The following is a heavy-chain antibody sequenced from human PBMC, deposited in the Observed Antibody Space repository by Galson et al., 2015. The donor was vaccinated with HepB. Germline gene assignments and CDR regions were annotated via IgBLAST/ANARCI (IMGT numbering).Heavy chain of an antibody. D-gene: IGHD2-2*01. Sequence: SLRLSCAASGFTFSRYGMHWVRQAPGKGLEWVAFIPYDGSNTYYGDSVKGRFTISRDNSKNTLYLQMDSLRPDDTALYYCVKRGSYTTSWFDFDYWGQGTLVTVSS. CDR1: GFTFSRYG. V-gene: IGHV3-30*02. CDR2: IPYDGSNT. J-gene: IGHJ4*02. CDR3: VKRGSYTTSWFDFDY.